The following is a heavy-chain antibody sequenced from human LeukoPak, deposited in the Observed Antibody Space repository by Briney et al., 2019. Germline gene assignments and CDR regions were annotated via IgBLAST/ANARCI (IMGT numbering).Heavy chain of an antibody. V-gene: IGHV4-38-2*02. CDR1: GYSISSGYF. D-gene: IGHD1-26*01. CDR3: ASGSYYVWYYYYYMDV. Sequence: SETLSLTCNVSGYSISSGYFWGWIRQPPGKGLEWIGSIYYSGSTYYNPSLKSRVTISVDTSKNQFSLKLSSVTAADTAVYYCASGSYYVWYYYYYMDVWGKGTAVTVSS. J-gene: IGHJ6*03. CDR2: IYYSGST.